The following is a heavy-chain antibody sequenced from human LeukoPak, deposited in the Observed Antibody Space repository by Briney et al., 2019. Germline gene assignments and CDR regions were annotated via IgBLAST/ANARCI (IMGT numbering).Heavy chain of an antibody. D-gene: IGHD3-10*01. J-gene: IGHJ4*02. V-gene: IGHV1-2*04. CDR2: INPNSGGT. CDR1: GYTFTGYY. CDR3: ARDLSGWDYYGSGGTSIGY. Sequence: GASVKVSCKASGYTFTGYYMHWVRQAPGQGLEWMGWINPNSGGTNYAQKFQGWVTMTRDTSISTAYMELSRLRSDDTAVYYCARDLSGWDYYGSGGTSIGYWGQGTLVTVSS.